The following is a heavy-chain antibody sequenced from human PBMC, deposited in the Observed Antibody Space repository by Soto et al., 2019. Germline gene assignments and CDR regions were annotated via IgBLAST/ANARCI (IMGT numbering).Heavy chain of an antibody. CDR1: EFTFSSSW. J-gene: IGHJ5*02. CDR2: MNSDGSII. D-gene: IGHD6-6*01. V-gene: IGHV3-74*01. Sequence: GGSLRLSCVVSEFTFSSSWMHWVRQGPGKGLVWVSRMNSDGSIINYADSVKGRFTTSRDNSKNTLYLQMNSLRAEDTAVYYCAKDLQQLVDDWFDPWGQGTLVTVSS. CDR3: AKDLQQLVDDWFDP.